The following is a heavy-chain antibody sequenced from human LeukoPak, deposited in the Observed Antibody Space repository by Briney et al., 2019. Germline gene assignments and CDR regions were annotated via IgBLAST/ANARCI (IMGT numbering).Heavy chain of an antibody. V-gene: IGHV3-21*01. Sequence: GGSLRLSCAASEFTFTTYSMNWVRQAPGKGLEWVSSISSSSSYIYYADSVKGRFTISRDNAKNSLYLQMNSLRAEDTAVYYCARENTIFGVVAFFDYWGQGTLVTVSS. CDR1: EFTFTTYS. CDR3: ARENTIFGVVAFFDY. CDR2: ISSSSSYI. J-gene: IGHJ4*02. D-gene: IGHD3-3*01.